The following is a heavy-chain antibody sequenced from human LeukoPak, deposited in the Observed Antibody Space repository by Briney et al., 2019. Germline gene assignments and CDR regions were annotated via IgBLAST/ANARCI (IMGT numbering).Heavy chain of an antibody. D-gene: IGHD2-2*01. Sequence: SETLSLACTVSGGSISSYYWSWIRQPAGKGLKWIGRIYTSGSTNYNPSLKSRVTMSVDTSKNQFSLKLSSVTAADAAVYYCAREGGYCSSTSCYAWFDYWGQGTLVTVSS. CDR3: AREGGYCSSTSCYAWFDY. CDR1: GGSISSYY. J-gene: IGHJ4*02. CDR2: IYTSGST. V-gene: IGHV4-4*07.